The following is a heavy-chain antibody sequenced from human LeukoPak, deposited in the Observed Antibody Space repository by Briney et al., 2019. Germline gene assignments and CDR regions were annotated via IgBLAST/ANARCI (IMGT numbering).Heavy chain of an antibody. D-gene: IGHD3-22*01. J-gene: IGHJ4*02. CDR2: IYHSGST. CDR3: ARVSPFYYDSSGYPDY. V-gene: IGHV4-38-2*01. Sequence: SETLSLTCAVSGYSISSGYYWGWIRQPPGKALEWIGSIYHSGSTYYNPSLKSRVTIPVDTSKNQFSLKLSSVTAADTAVYYCARVSPFYYDSSGYPDYWGQGTLVTVPS. CDR1: GYSISSGYY.